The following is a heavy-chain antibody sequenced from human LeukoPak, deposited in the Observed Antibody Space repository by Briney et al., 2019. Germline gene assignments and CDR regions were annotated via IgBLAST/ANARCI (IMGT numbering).Heavy chain of an antibody. D-gene: IGHD1-26*01. Sequence: PSETLSLTCAVYGGSFSGYYWTWIRQPPGKGLEWIGEINHSGSTNYNPSLKSRVTISVDTSKNQFSLKLSSVTAADTAVYYCARSYSDHPYVGWFDPWGQGTLVTVSS. CDR3: ARSYSDHPYVGWFDP. CDR2: INHSGST. CDR1: GGSFSGYY. J-gene: IGHJ5*02. V-gene: IGHV4-34*01.